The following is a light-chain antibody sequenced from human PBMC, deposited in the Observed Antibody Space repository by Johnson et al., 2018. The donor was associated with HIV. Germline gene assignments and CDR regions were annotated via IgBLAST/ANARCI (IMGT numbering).Light chain of an antibody. CDR2: DNN. J-gene: IGLJ1*01. V-gene: IGLV1-51*01. CDR1: SSNIVNNY. Sequence: HSVLTQPPSVSAAPGQKVTISCSGSSSNIVNNYVSWYQQLPGTAPKLLIYDNNKRPSGIPDRFSGSKSGTSATLGITGLQTGDEADYYCGTWDSSLSTGGNVFGTGTKVTVL. CDR3: GTWDSSLSTGGNV.